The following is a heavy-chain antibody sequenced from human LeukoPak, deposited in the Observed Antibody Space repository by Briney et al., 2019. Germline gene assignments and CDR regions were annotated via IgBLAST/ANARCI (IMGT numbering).Heavy chain of an antibody. Sequence: ASVKVSCKASGYTFTSYDINWVRQATGQGLEWMGWMNPNSGNTGYAQKFQGRVTMTRNTSISTAYMELSSLRSEDTAVYYCARSYDSGGRYYYYGMDVWGQGTTVTVSS. V-gene: IGHV1-8*01. CDR2: MNPNSGNT. D-gene: IGHD3-22*01. CDR3: ARSYDSGGRYYYYGMDV. CDR1: GYTFTSYD. J-gene: IGHJ6*02.